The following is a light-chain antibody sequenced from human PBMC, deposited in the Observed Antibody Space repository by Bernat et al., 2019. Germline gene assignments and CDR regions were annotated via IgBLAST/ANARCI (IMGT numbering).Light chain of an antibody. CDR3: QQYGSSPYT. J-gene: IGKJ2*01. V-gene: IGKV3-20*01. CDR1: QCVSSSY. CDR2: GAT. Sequence: EIVLTQSPDTLSLSPGERATLSCRASQCVSSSYLAWYQHKPGQGPRLLIYGATTRATGVPDRFSGSGSGTEFTLTISRLEPEDFAVFYCQQYGSSPYTFGLGTKLEI.